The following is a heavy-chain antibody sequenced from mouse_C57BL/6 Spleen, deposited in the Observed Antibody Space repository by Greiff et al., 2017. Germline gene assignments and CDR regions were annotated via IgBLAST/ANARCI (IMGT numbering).Heavy chain of an antibody. Sequence: QVQLQQSGAELVKPGASVKLSCKASGYTFTSYWMHWVKQRPGQGLEWIGMIHPNSGSTNYNEKFKSKATLTVDKSSSTAYMQLSSLTSEDSAVYYCARYDYGHWYFDVWGTGTTVTVSS. CDR2: IHPNSGST. CDR3: ARYDYGHWYFDV. D-gene: IGHD2-4*01. V-gene: IGHV1-64*01. CDR1: GYTFTSYW. J-gene: IGHJ1*03.